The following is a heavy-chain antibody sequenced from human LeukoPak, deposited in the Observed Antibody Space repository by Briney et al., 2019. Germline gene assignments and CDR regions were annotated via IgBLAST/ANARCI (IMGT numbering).Heavy chain of an antibody. D-gene: IGHD3-3*01. V-gene: IGHV3-73*01. CDR1: GFTFSGCD. CDR2: ITTKANTYAT. CDR3: TTYKSGHY. Sequence: GGSLKLSCAASGFTFSGCDMHWVRQASGKRREWVGRITTKANTYATAYAASLKGRFTISRDDSTNTAYLQMNNLRIEDTAVYYCTTYKSGHYWGQGALVTVSS. J-gene: IGHJ4*02.